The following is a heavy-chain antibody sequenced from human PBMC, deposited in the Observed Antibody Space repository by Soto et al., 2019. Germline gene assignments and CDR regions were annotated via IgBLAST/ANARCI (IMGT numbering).Heavy chain of an antibody. D-gene: IGHD5-12*01. V-gene: IGHV3-23*01. J-gene: IGHJ6*03. CDR1: GFTFSSYA. CDR3: AKAYSGYDFNWSYYYYYMDV. Sequence: PGGSLRLSCAASGFTFSSYAMSWVRQAPGKGLEWVSAISGSGGSTYYADSVKGRFTISRDNSKNTLYLQMNSLRAEDTAVYYCAKAYSGYDFNWSYYYYYMDVWGKGTTVTVSS. CDR2: ISGSGGST.